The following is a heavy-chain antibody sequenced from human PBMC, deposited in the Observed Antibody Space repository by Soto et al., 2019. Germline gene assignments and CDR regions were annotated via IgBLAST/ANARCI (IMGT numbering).Heavy chain of an antibody. D-gene: IGHD3-10*01. CDR1: GYTFTSYA. V-gene: IGHV1-3*01. J-gene: IGHJ4*02. CDR3: ARDMGFGLSDY. Sequence: QVQLVQSGAEVKKPGASVKVSCKASGYTFTSYAMDWVRQAPGQRLEWMGWINAGNGNTKYSQKFTGRVTITRGTSASTAYLELSSLRSEDTAVYYCARDMGFGLSDYWGQGTLVTVSS. CDR2: INAGNGNT.